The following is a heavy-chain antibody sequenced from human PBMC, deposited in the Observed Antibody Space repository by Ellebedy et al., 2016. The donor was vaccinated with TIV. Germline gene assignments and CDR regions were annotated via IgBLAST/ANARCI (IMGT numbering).Heavy chain of an antibody. V-gene: IGHV3-9*01. CDR1: GFTFGDYA. CDR2: ISRNSGSI. J-gene: IGHJ3*02. Sequence: GGSLRLXXAVSGFTFGDYAMHWVRQAPGKGLEWVSGISRNSGSIGYADSVKGRFTISRDNARNSLYLQMNSLRVEDTALYYCAKVTDREWDRPNVFDIWGQGTMITVSS. D-gene: IGHD1-26*01. CDR3: AKVTDREWDRPNVFDI.